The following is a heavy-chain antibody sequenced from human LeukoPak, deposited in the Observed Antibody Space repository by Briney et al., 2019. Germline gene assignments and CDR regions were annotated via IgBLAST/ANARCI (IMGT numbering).Heavy chain of an antibody. D-gene: IGHD1-26*01. V-gene: IGHV4-59*08. Sequence: SETLSLTCTVSGGSISSHYWSWIRQPPGKGLEWIGYIYYSGSTSYNPSLKSRVTISVDTSKNQFSLKLSSVTAADTAVYYCARHGGGGESYPRVFDYWGRGNLVTVSS. CDR1: GGSISSHY. J-gene: IGHJ4*02. CDR2: IYYSGST. CDR3: ARHGGGGESYPRVFDY.